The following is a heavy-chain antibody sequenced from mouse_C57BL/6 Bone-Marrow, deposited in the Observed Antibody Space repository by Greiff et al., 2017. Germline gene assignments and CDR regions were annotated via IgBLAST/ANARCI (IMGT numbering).Heavy chain of an antibody. V-gene: IGHV5-9*01. D-gene: IGHD2-4*01. CDR3: ARQGRLRHAMDY. CDR1: GFTFSSYT. CDR2: ISGGGGNT. J-gene: IGHJ4*01. Sequence: DVHLVESGGGLVKPGGSLKLSCAASGFTFSSYTMSWVRQTPEKRLEWVATISGGGGNTYYPDSVKGRFTISRANAKNTLYLQMSSLRSEDTALYYCARQGRLRHAMDYWGQGTSVTVSS.